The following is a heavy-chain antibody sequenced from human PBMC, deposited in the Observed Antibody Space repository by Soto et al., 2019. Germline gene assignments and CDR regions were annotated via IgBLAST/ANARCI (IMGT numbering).Heavy chain of an antibody. CDR3: AXTDKXTSXXSGWANRFXY. J-gene: IGHJ4*01. CDR2: FTTAALT. CDR1: GFTFSNYA. Sequence: EVQLXXSGXGLVQPXXSLXLXCAASGFTFSNYAMTWVRQAPGKGLEWVSTFTTAALTFYGDAVXGRFTXXXXXXXXXXXXXXXXXXXXXXAXYXCAXTDKXTSXXSGWANRFXYW. V-gene: IGHV3-23*02. D-gene: IGHD6-19*01.